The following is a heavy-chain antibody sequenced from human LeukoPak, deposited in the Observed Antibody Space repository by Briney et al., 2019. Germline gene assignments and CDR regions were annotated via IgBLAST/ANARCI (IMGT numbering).Heavy chain of an antibody. CDR1: GGSISSSSYY. Sequence: SETLSLTCTVSGGSISSSSYYWGWIRQPPGKGLEWIGSIYYSGSTYYNPSLKSRVTISVDTSKNQFSLKLSSVTAADTAVYYCARQGDGYGSGSYYRGNFDYWGQGTLVTVSS. CDR3: ARQGDGYGSGSYYRGNFDY. J-gene: IGHJ4*02. V-gene: IGHV4-39*01. CDR2: IYYSGST. D-gene: IGHD3-10*01.